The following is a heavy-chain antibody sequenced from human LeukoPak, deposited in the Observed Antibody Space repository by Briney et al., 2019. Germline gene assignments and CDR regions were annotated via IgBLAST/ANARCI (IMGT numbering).Heavy chain of an antibody. Sequence: AGSRRLSCAPSEFTLTASAMHWVRQTSGKVLAWVGRIRSKANSYATAYAASVKGGFTISRDDSENTAYMQVNSLKTEDTAVYYCTTILYGDYGTFDIWGQGTMVTVSS. V-gene: IGHV3-73*01. D-gene: IGHD4-17*01. CDR2: IRSKANSYAT. CDR1: EFTLTASA. J-gene: IGHJ3*02. CDR3: TTILYGDYGTFDI.